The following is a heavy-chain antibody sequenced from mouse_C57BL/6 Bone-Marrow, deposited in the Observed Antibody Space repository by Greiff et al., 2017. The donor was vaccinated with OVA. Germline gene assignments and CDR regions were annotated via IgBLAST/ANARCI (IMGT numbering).Heavy chain of an antibody. Sequence: AQLQQSGAELARPGASVKLSCKASGYTFTSYGISWVKQRTGQGLEWIGEIYPRSGNTYYNEKFKGEATLTADKSSSTAYMELRSLTSEDSAVYFCAGYIYYAMDYWGQGTSVTVSS. J-gene: IGHJ4*01. CDR1: GYTFTSYG. CDR2: IYPRSGNT. V-gene: IGHV1-81*01. CDR3: AGYIYYAMDY. D-gene: IGHD2-2*01.